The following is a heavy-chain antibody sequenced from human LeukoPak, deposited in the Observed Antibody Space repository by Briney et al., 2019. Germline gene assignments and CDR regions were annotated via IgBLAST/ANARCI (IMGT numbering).Heavy chain of an antibody. J-gene: IGHJ4*02. CDR1: LCTFDDYA. Sequence: SLRLSFVASLCTFDDYAMHGFRQARGKGLDGVSGMSWNNGRIGYADSVKGRFTIFRDKAKNSLYLQMNSLRAEDTALHYCAKDNGRGGNFDYWGQGTLVTVSS. CDR3: AKDNGRGGNFDY. CDR2: MSWNNGRI. D-gene: IGHD3-16*01. V-gene: IGHV3-9*01.